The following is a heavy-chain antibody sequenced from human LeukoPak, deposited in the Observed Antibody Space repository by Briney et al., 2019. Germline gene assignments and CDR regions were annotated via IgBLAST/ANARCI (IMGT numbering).Heavy chain of an antibody. J-gene: IGHJ5*02. Sequence: PGGSLRLSCSASGFIFSNYWMTWVRQAPGKGLEWVANIKQDRSEKYYVDSVKGRFTISRDNAKKSLYLQMNSLRAEGTAVYFCARDMIILQSWGQGTLVTVSS. CDR2: IKQDRSEK. V-gene: IGHV3-7*04. CDR1: GFIFSNYW. CDR3: ARDMIILQS. D-gene: IGHD3-16*01.